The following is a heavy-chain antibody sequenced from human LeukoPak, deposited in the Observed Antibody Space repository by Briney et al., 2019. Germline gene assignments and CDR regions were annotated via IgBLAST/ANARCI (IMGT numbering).Heavy chain of an antibody. J-gene: IGHJ4*02. CDR2: IYYSGST. V-gene: IGHV4-30-4*08. D-gene: IGHD6-19*01. Sequence: PSETLSLTCTVSGGSIISSAYYWSWIRQPPGKGLEWIGYIYYSGSTYYNPSLKSRVTISLDTSKNQFSLKLSSVTAADTAVYYCVRTEVSSGSEDYWGQGTLVTVS. CDR3: VRTEVSSGSEDY. CDR1: GGSIISSAYY.